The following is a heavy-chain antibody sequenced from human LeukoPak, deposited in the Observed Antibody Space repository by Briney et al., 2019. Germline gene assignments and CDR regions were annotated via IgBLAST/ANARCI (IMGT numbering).Heavy chain of an antibody. J-gene: IGHJ2*01. CDR1: GGSISSGGYY. V-gene: IGHV4-31*03. CDR2: IHYTGST. Sequence: TLSLTCTVSGGSISSGGYYWSWIRQHPGKGLEWIGYIHYTGSTSYNPSLKSRVTISVDTSKNQFSLNLSSVTAADTAVCYCARDTGTWYFDLWGRGTLVTVSS. D-gene: IGHD4-17*01. CDR3: ARDTGTWYFDL.